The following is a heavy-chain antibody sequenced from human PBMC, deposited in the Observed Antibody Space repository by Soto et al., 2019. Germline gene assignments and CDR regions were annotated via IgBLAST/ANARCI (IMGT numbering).Heavy chain of an antibody. D-gene: IGHD6-13*01. J-gene: IGHJ5*02. CDR2: INYSGST. V-gene: IGHV4-59*01. CDR1: GASISSYH. CDR3: VRARRPSIAAADFWFDP. Sequence: SETLSLTCTVSGASISSYHWSWIRQPPGKRLEWIGHINYSGSTNYNPSLKSRVSISLDTSKNQFSLKLSSVTAADTAVYYCVRARRPSIAAADFWFDPWGQGTLVTVSS.